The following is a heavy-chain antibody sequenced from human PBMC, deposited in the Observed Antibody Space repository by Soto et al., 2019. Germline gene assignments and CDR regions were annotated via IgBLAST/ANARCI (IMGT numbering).Heavy chain of an antibody. CDR3: VRRVSGNYDY. V-gene: IGHV3-64*01. CDR2: ISSNGGTT. CDR1: GFTFSSYD. D-gene: IGHD1-7*01. J-gene: IGHJ4*02. Sequence: EVQLAESGGGMVQPGGSLRLSCVASGFTFSSYDMHWVRQAPGKGLEYVSSISSNGGTTYYGNSVKGRFTISRDNSKNTLYLKIGSLRTEEMAAYHCVRRVSGNYDYRGQGTLVTVSS.